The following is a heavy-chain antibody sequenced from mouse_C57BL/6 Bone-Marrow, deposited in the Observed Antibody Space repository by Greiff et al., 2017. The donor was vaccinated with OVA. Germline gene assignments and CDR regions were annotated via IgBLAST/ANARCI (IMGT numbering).Heavy chain of an antibody. CDR2: INPGSGGT. CDR3: AREGTDQASWFAY. V-gene: IGHV1-54*01. D-gene: IGHD3-2*02. Sequence: VQLQQSGAELVRPGTSVKVSCKASGYAFTNYLIEWVKQRPGQGLEWIGVINPGSGGTNYNEKFKGKVTLTADKSSSNAYMQLRSLTSEDAAVYFGAREGTDQASWFAYWGQGTLVTVSA. J-gene: IGHJ3*01. CDR1: GYAFTNYL.